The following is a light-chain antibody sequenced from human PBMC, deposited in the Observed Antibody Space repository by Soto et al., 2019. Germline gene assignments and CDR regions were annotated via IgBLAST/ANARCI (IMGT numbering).Light chain of an antibody. CDR2: KDK. Sequence: SYELTQPPSVSVSPGQTARIACSGDALPKQYAYWYQQKPGQAPVLLIYKDKERPSGIPERFSGSSSGTTVTLTIGGVQAEDEADYYCKSSDRGDTYWVFGGGTKLTVL. CDR3: KSSDRGDTYWV. CDR1: ALPKQY. V-gene: IGLV3-25*02. J-gene: IGLJ3*02.